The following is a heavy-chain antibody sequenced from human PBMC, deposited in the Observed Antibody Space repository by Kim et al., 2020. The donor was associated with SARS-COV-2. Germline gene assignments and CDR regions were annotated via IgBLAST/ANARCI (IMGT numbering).Heavy chain of an antibody. V-gene: IGHV3-21*01. J-gene: IGHJ3*02. CDR2: ISSSSSYI. CDR3: AEGAVAGYSFDI. D-gene: IGHD6-19*01. Sequence: GRSLRLSCAASGFTFSSYSMNWVRQAPGKGLEWVSSISSSSSYIYYADSVKGRFTISRDNAKKSLYLQMNSLRAEDTAVYYCAEGAVAGYSFDIWGQGT. CDR1: GFTFSSYS.